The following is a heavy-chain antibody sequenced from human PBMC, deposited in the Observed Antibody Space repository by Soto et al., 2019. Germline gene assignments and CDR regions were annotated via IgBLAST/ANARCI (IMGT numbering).Heavy chain of an antibody. CDR2: IIPIFGTA. Sequence: ASVKVSCKASGYTFSNFGLSWVRQAPGLGLEWVGGIIPIFGTANYAQKFQGRVTITADESTSTSYMEVNNLRSEDTAVYYCAKVRYSSPMGYYYGMDVWGQGTTVTVSS. CDR1: GYTFSNFG. J-gene: IGHJ6*02. CDR3: AKVRYSSPMGYYYGMDV. D-gene: IGHD6-19*01. V-gene: IGHV1-69*13.